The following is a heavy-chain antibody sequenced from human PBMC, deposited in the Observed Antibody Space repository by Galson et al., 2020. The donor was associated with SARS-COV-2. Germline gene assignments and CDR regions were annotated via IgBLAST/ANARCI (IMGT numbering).Heavy chain of an antibody. D-gene: IGHD4-17*01. CDR2: VSHRGST. CDR1: GGSFSAFY. CDR3: ARQYGDYVEGYYSYYMDV. J-gene: IGHJ6*03. V-gene: IGHV4-34*01. Sequence: SETLSLTCAVYGGSFSAFYWSWIRQPPGKGLEWIGEVSHRGSTNYNPSLKSRVTISIDTSKNQFSLNLSSVTAADTAVYYCARQYGDYVEGYYSYYMDVWGKGTTVTVSS.